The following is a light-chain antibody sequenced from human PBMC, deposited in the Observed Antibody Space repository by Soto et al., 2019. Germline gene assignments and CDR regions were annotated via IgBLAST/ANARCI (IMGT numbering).Light chain of an antibody. Sequence: QSALTQPASVSGSPGQSITISCTGTSSDVGGYNYVSWYQQYLGKAPKVMIYDVTNRPSGVSNRFSGSRSGNTASLTISGLQAEDEADYYCCSFTTSSTYVFGTGTKLTVL. CDR3: CSFTTSSTYV. CDR1: SSDVGGYNY. V-gene: IGLV2-14*01. CDR2: DVT. J-gene: IGLJ1*01.